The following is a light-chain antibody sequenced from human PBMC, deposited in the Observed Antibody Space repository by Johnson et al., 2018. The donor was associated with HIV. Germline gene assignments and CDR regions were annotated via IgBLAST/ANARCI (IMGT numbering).Light chain of an antibody. J-gene: IGLJ1*01. CDR3: GTWDSSLSAFYV. Sequence: QSVLTQPPSVSAAPGQKVTISCSASSSNIVNIYISWYQHLPGTAPKLLIYENNKRPSGIPDRFSASKSGTSATLGITGLQTGDEADYYCGTWDSSLSAFYVFGTGTKVTVL. V-gene: IGLV1-51*02. CDR1: SSNIVNIY. CDR2: ENN.